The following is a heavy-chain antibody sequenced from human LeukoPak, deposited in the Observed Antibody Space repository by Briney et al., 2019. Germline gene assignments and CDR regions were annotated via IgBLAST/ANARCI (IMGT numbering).Heavy chain of an antibody. CDR3: ARPSTYSHFDF. V-gene: IGHV4-59*08. CDR1: GASITTNY. CDR2: IFYSGNT. J-gene: IGHJ4*02. D-gene: IGHD1-26*01. Sequence: SETLSLTCTVSGASITTNYWSWFPQSPGKGLEWIGYIFYSGNTKYSPSLESRVTISVDTSKNHFSLNLKSVTAADTAVYYCARPSTYSHFDFWGQGTLVTVSS.